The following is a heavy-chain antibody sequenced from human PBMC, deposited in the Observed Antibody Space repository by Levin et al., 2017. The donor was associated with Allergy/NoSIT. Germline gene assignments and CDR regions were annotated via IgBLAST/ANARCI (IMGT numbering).Heavy chain of an antibody. CDR2: IIPIFGTA. Sequence: ASVKVSCKASGGTFSSYAISWVRQAPGQGLEWMGGIIPIFGTANYAQKFQGRVTITADKSTSTAYMELSSLRSEDTAVYYCARDRGSNYVYYDDYYMDGWGKGTTVTVSS. V-gene: IGHV1-69*06. CDR1: GGTFSSYA. J-gene: IGHJ6*03. CDR3: ARDRGSNYVYYDDYYMDG. D-gene: IGHD4-11*01.